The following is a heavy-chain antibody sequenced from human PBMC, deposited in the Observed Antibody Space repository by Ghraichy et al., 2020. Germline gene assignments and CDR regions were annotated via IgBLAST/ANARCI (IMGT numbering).Heavy chain of an antibody. CDR3: ASALARAHFYYGLDV. D-gene: IGHD3-3*02. Sequence: SETLSLTCTVSGGSVSSGSYYWSWIRQPPGKGLELIVYMSSSGSTNYNPSLKNRVSISVDTSKTQFSLKLTSATAADTAMYYCASALARAHFYYGLDVWGQGTSVTVSS. CDR2: MSSSGST. J-gene: IGHJ6*02. V-gene: IGHV4-61*01. CDR1: GGSVSSGSYY.